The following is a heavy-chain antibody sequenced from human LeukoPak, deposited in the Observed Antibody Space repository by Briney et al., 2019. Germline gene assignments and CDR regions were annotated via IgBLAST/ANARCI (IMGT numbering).Heavy chain of an antibody. Sequence: PGGSLRLSCAASGFTFRNYVMNWVRQAPGKGLEWVSGISGSGDSTYYADSVKGRFTISRDNSKNTLYLQMNSLRADDTAVYYCAKDAEYGSGSYYWVYWGQGTLVTVSS. D-gene: IGHD3-10*01. V-gene: IGHV3-23*01. CDR3: AKDAEYGSGSYYWVY. CDR2: ISGSGDST. CDR1: GFTFRNYV. J-gene: IGHJ4*02.